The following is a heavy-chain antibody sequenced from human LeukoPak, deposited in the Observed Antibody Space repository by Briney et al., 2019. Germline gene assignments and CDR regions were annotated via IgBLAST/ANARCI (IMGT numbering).Heavy chain of an antibody. CDR2: IYHSGST. J-gene: IGHJ6*03. D-gene: IGHD1-7*01. Sequence: TSETLSLTCTVSGDSISSYYWSWIRQPPGKGLEWIGYIYHSGSTNYNPSLKSRVTISLDTSKKHFSLKLSSVTAADTAVYYCASETTSAHYYYMDVWGKGTTVTISS. CDR1: GDSISSYY. CDR3: ASETTSAHYYYMDV. V-gene: IGHV4-59*12.